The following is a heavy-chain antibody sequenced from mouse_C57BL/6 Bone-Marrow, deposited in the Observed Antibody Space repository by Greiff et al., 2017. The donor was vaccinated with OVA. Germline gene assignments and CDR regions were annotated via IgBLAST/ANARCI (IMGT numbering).Heavy chain of an antibody. Sequence: EVNVVESGGGLVKPGGSLKLSCAASGFTFSSYAMSWVRQTPEKRLEWVATISDGGSYTYYPDDVKGRFTISRDNAKNNLYLQMSHLKSEDTAMYYCARDTTVVATEAMDYWGQGTSVTVSS. V-gene: IGHV5-4*01. CDR2: ISDGGSYT. CDR3: ARDTTVVATEAMDY. J-gene: IGHJ4*01. CDR1: GFTFSSYA. D-gene: IGHD1-1*01.